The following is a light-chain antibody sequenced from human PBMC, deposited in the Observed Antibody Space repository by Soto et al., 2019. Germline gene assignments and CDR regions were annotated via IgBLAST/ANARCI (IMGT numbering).Light chain of an antibody. CDR2: EVS. V-gene: IGLV2-14*01. Sequence: QSALTQPASVSGSPGQSITISCTGSSNDVGGDNYVSWYQQHPGKAPKLILYEVSNRPSGVSHRFSGSKSANTASLTISGLQTEDEADYYCSSYTTSSSYVFGTGTKVTVL. J-gene: IGLJ1*01. CDR1: SNDVGGDNY. CDR3: SSYTTSSSYV.